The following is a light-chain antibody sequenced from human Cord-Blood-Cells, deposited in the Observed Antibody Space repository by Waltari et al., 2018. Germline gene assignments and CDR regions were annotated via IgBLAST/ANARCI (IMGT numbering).Light chain of an antibody. V-gene: IGKV1-5*03. CDR2: KAS. CDR1: QSISSW. J-gene: IGKJ1*01. Sequence: DIQMTQSPSTLSASVGDIVTITCRASQSISSWLAWYQQKPGKAPKLLIYKASSLESGVPSRFSGSGSGTEFTLTISSLQPDDFATYYCQQYNSYTWTFDQGTKVEIK. CDR3: QQYNSYTWT.